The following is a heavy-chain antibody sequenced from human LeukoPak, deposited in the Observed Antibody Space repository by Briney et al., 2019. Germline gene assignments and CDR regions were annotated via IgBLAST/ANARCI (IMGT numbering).Heavy chain of an antibody. V-gene: IGHV3-74*01. Sequence: PGGSLRLSCAASGFTFSSYWMHWVRQAPGKGLVWVSRINSDGSSTSYADSVKGRFTISRDNAKNTLYLQMNSLRAEDRAVYYCARVDIVATINDYWGQGTLVTVSS. CDR3: ARVDIVATINDY. J-gene: IGHJ4*02. D-gene: IGHD5-12*01. CDR1: GFTFSSYW. CDR2: INSDGSST.